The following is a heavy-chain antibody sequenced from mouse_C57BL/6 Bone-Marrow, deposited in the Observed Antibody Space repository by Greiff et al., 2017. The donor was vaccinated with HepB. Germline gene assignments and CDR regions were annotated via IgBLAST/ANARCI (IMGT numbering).Heavy chain of an antibody. D-gene: IGHD2-5*01. Sequence: QVQLQQSGAELARPGASVKLSCKASGYTFTSYGISWVKQRTGQGLEWIGAIYPRSGNTYYNEKFKGKATLTADKSSSKAYMELRSRTSEDSAVYFCARGYSNLFAYWGQGTLVTVSA. J-gene: IGHJ3*01. CDR3: ARGYSNLFAY. V-gene: IGHV1-81*01. CDR2: IYPRSGNT. CDR1: GYTFTSYG.